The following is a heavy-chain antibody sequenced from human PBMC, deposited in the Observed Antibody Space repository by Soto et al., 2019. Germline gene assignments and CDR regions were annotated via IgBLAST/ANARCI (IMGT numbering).Heavy chain of an antibody. J-gene: IGHJ4*02. CDR1: GFTFSSYG. CDR3: ARDLLAARPGIEWGY. CDR2: IWYDGSNK. V-gene: IGHV3-33*01. D-gene: IGHD6-6*01. Sequence: QVQLVESGGGVVQPGRSLRLSCAASGFTFSSYGMHWVRQAPGKGLEWVAVIWYDGSNKYYADSVKGRFTIPRDNSKNTLYLQMNSLRAEDTAVYYCARDLLAARPGIEWGYWGQGTLVTVSS.